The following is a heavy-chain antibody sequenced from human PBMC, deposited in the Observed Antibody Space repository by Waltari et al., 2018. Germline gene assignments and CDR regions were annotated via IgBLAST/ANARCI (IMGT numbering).Heavy chain of an antibody. CDR3: ARLEGYGMDV. J-gene: IGHJ6*04. D-gene: IGHD1-1*01. CDR2: IDRSSTTI. CDR1: GFTFNTYA. V-gene: IGHV3-48*01. Sequence: EVQLVESGGGLVQPGGSLRLSCAASGFTFNTYAMIWVRQAPGKGLEWVSNIDRSSTTISYADSVKGRFTISRDNAKNSLYLQMHSLRADDTAVYYCARLEGYGMDVWGEGTTVTVSS.